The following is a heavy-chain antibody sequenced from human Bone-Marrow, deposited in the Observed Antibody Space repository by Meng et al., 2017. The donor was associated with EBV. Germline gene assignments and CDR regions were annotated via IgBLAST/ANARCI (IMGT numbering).Heavy chain of an antibody. J-gene: IGHJ4*02. CDR3: AREYDSSGYSDY. D-gene: IGHD3-22*01. CDR2: IYYSGST. CDR1: GGSISSSSYY. Sequence: QLQLQEPGPGLVKPSETLSLTCTVSGGSISSSSYYWGWIRQPPGKGLEWIGSIYYSGSTYYSPSLKSRVTISVDTSKNQFSLKLSSVTAADTAVYYCAREYDSSGYSDYWGQGTLVTVSS. V-gene: IGHV4-39*07.